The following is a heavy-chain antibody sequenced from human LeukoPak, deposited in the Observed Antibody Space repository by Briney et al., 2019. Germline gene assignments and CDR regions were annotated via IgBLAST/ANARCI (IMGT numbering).Heavy chain of an antibody. Sequence: HGESLKISCRGSGYTFTIYWIGWVRQIPGKGLEWMGIIYPGDSDTRYSPSFQGQVTISADKSISTAYLQWSSLKASDTTMYFCAGGGYSGYGIDYWGQGTLVTVSS. CDR1: GYTFTIYW. CDR2: IYPGDSDT. J-gene: IGHJ4*02. CDR3: AGGGYSGYGIDY. D-gene: IGHD5-12*01. V-gene: IGHV5-51*01.